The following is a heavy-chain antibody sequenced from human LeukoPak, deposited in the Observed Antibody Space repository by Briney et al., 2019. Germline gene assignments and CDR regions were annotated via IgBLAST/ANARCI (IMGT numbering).Heavy chain of an antibody. V-gene: IGHV4-59*01. CDR1: GGSIGGYY. CDR3: GRVRSPLTVDY. CDR2: IYYSGST. Sequence: SETLSLTCTVSGGSIGGYYWTWIRQPPRKGLEWIGNIYYSGSTNYSPSLKSRVTISVDTSKNQFSLKLSSVTAADTAVYYWGRVRSPLTVDYWGQGTLVSVSS. J-gene: IGHJ4*02. D-gene: IGHD1-26*01.